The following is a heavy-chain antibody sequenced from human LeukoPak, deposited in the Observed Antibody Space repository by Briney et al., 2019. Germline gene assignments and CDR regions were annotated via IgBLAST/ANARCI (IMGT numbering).Heavy chain of an antibody. D-gene: IGHD3-22*01. V-gene: IGHV4-59*08. CDR2: IYYSGST. Sequence: SETLSLTCTVSGGSISGYYWSWIRQSPGKGLLWIGYIYYSGSTNYNPSLKSRVTISIDMSRNQFSLKLSSVTAADTALYYCARHFTYYYDSSGYPRDAFDIWGQGTTVRVSS. J-gene: IGHJ3*02. CDR1: GGSISGYY. CDR3: ARHFTYYYDSSGYPRDAFDI.